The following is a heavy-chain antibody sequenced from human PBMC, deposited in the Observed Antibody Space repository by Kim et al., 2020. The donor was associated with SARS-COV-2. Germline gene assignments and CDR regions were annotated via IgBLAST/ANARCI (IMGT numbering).Heavy chain of an antibody. J-gene: IGHJ6*02. CDR3: ARVGGSQYTTFHYYFYGMDV. CDR1: RFTFSSYD. D-gene: IGHD1-26*01. V-gene: IGHV3-23*01. Sequence: GGSLRLSCTASRFTFSSYDMNWVRQAPGKALEWVSAVSGGGDRTYYADSVKGRFTISRDNSKNSLYLQMNSLSAEDTAVYYCARVGGSQYTTFHYYFYGMDVWGPGTTVTVSS. CDR2: VSGGGDRT.